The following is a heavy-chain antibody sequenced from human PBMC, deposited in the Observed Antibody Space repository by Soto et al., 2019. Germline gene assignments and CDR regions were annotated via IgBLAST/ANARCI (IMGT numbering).Heavy chain of an antibody. D-gene: IGHD3-3*01. CDR2: VSVSGGTT. CDR1: GFTFSGYA. Sequence: HPGASLRLSCAASGFTFSGYAMSWVRQAPGKVLDSVSTVSVSGGTTYYAASVKGRFTISRDNPKNTLYLQVNSLRVEDTAAYYCAKGIPLFGLASLLGDSDYWGQGTLVTVSS. CDR3: AKGIPLFGLASLLGDSDY. V-gene: IGHV3-23*01. J-gene: IGHJ4*02.